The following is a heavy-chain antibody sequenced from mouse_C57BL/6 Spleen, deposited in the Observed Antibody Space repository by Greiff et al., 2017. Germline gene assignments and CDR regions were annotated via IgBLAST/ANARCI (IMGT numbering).Heavy chain of an antibody. V-gene: IGHV3-6*01. J-gene: IGHJ2*01. Sequence: VQLQQSGPGLVKPSQSLSLTCSVTGYSITSGYYWNWIRQFPGNKLEWMGYISYDGSNNYNPSLKNRISITRDTSKNQFFLKLNSVTTEDTATYYCARDPLGYYFDYWGQGTTLTVSS. CDR2: ISYDGSN. D-gene: IGHD4-1*01. CDR3: ARDPLGYYFDY. CDR1: GYSITSGYY.